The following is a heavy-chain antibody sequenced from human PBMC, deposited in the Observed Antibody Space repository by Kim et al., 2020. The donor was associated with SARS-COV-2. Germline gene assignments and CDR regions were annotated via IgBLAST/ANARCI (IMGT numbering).Heavy chain of an antibody. V-gene: IGHV1-69*13. CDR3: ARYRGYDILTRSQAPWPPNGMDV. CDR1: GGTFSSYA. CDR2: IIPIFGTA. J-gene: IGHJ6*04. D-gene: IGHD3-9*01. Sequence: SVKVSCKVSGGTFSSYAISWVRQAPGQGLEWMGGIIPIFGTANYAQKFQGRVTITADESTSTAYMELSSLRSEDTAVYYCARYRGYDILTRSQAPWPPNGMDVWGEETTVTLSP.